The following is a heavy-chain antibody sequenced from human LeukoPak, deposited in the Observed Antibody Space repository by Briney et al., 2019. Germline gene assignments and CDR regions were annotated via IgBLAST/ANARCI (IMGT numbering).Heavy chain of an antibody. CDR3: ARLPYSGYGGGRVY. V-gene: IGHV3-48*03. CDR1: EFTFSSYE. Sequence: GGSLRLSCAASEFTFSSYEMYWVRQAPGKGLEWVSYVSSSGSTIYYADSVKGRFTISRDNAKNSLYLQMNSLRAEDTAIYYCARLPYSGYGGGRVYWGQGTLVTVSS. CDR2: VSSSGSTI. D-gene: IGHD5-12*01. J-gene: IGHJ4*02.